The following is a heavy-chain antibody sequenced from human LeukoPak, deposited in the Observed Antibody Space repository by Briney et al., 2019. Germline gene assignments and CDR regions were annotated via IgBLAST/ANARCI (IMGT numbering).Heavy chain of an antibody. J-gene: IGHJ4*02. CDR2: IRSKANNYAT. CDR3: ARWIHGAPLGY. V-gene: IGHV3-73*01. CDR1: GFTFSDSA. Sequence: GGSLRLSCAASGFTFSDSAMHWVRQPSGKGLEWVGRIRSKANNYATAYTASVEGRFTISRDNSKNTLYLQMNSLRVEDTAVYYCARWIHGAPLGYWGQGTLVTVSS. D-gene: IGHD5-12*01.